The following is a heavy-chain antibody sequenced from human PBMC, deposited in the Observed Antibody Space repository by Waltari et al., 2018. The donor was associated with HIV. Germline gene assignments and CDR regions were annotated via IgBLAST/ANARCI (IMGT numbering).Heavy chain of an antibody. CDR1: GGSISSGSYS. J-gene: IGHJ5*02. CDR3: ARVSLAGWFDP. Sequence: QVQLQESGPGLVKPSQTLSLTCTVSGGSISSGSYSWSWIRQPAGKGLEWIGRVYTSGTTTYNHSLKRRVTISVDTSKNQSSLKMRPVTAADTAVYYCARVSLAGWFDPWGQGTLVTVSS. D-gene: IGHD6-19*01. CDR2: VYTSGTT. V-gene: IGHV4-61*02.